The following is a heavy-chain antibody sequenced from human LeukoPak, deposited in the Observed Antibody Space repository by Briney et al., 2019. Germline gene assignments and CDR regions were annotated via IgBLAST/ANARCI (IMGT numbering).Heavy chain of an antibody. Sequence: ASVKVSCKASGGTFSSYAISWVRQAPGQGLEWMGGIIPIFGTANYAQKFQGRVTITADESTSTAYMELSSLRSEDTAVYYCARGTYGSEGFPLHYWGQGTLVTVSS. CDR1: GGTFSSYA. D-gene: IGHD3-10*01. CDR2: IIPIFGTA. CDR3: ARGTYGSEGFPLHY. J-gene: IGHJ4*02. V-gene: IGHV1-69*13.